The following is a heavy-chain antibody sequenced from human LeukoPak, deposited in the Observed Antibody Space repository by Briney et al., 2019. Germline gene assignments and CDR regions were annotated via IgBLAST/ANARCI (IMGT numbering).Heavy chain of an antibody. CDR1: GFTFNTYT. CDR3: AREEVKSFDN. CDR2: ISGSSGII. J-gene: IGHJ4*02. Sequence: GGSLRLSCAASGFTFNTYTMNWVRQAPGKGLEWVSYISGSSGIIDYADSVRGRFTISRDNAKNSLYLQMNNLRVEDTAVYYCAREEVKSFDNWGQGTLVTVSS. V-gene: IGHV3-48*04.